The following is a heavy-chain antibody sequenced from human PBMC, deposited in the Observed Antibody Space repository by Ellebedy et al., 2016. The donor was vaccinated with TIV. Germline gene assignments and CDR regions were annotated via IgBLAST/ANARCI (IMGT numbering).Heavy chain of an antibody. Sequence: GGSLRLSCIASGFTFRRYAMHWVRQAPGRGLEWVGIISSDGSRDHYAESVKGRFTISRDNSKNTVFLQMNSLTTDDTALYYCHSLYSGDQSKFMDVWGQGTMVTVSS. V-gene: IGHV3-30-3*01. D-gene: IGHD4-11*01. CDR3: HSLYSGDQSKFMDV. CDR1: GFTFRRYA. CDR2: ISSDGSRD. J-gene: IGHJ6*02.